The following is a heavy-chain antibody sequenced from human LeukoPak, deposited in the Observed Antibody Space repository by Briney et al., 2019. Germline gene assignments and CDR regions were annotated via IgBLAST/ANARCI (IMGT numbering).Heavy chain of an antibody. Sequence: GGSRRLSCAASGFTISSYAMSWVCQAPGKGLEWVSAISGSGGSTYYADSVKGRFTISRDNSKNTLYLQMNSLRAEDTAVYYCAKEKVAGTKYYFDYWGQGTLVTVSS. CDR1: GFTISSYA. CDR3: AKEKVAGTKYYFDY. D-gene: IGHD6-19*01. J-gene: IGHJ4*02. CDR2: ISGSGGST. V-gene: IGHV3-23*01.